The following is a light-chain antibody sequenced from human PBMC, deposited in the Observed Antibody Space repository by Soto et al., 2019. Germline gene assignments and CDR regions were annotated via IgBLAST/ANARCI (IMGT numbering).Light chain of an antibody. V-gene: IGKV3-20*01. J-gene: IGKJ4*01. CDR1: QSITNNY. CDR2: GAS. CDR3: QQYGSSPT. Sequence: EIGLTQSPGTLSLSPGERATLSCRASQSITNNYLAWYQQKPGQAPRLLISGASSRASGIPDRFSGSGSGTDFTLTISGLEPEDSAVYSCQQYGSSPTFGGGTKVEIK.